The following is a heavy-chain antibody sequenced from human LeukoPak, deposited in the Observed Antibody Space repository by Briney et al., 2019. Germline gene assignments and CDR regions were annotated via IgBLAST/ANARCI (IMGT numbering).Heavy chain of an antibody. J-gene: IGHJ4*02. CDR2: INHSGST. CDR1: GGSFSGYY. Sequence: KPSETLSLTCAVYGGSFSGYYWSWLRQPPGKGLEWIGEINHSGSTNYNPSLKSRVTISVDTSKNQFSLKLSSVTAADTAVYYCARRGEGVPAAPFDYWGQGTLVTVSS. CDR3: ARRGEGVPAAPFDY. V-gene: IGHV4-34*01. D-gene: IGHD2-2*01.